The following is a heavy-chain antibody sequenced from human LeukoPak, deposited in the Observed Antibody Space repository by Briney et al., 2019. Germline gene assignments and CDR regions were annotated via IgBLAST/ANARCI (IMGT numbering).Heavy chain of an antibody. D-gene: IGHD3-10*01. CDR1: GGSISSGDYY. CDR3: ARRYGSGSSLDY. J-gene: IGHJ4*02. V-gene: IGHV4-30-4*01. CDR2: IYYSGST. Sequence: SQTLSLTCTVSGGSISSGDYYWGWIRQPPGRGREWIVYIYYSGSTYYNPSLKSLVTISVDTSKNPFSLKLTSVTAADTAVYYCARRYGSGSSLDYWGQGTLVTVSS.